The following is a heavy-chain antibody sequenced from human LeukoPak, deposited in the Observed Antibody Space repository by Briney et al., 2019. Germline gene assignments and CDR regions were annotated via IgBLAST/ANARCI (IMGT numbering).Heavy chain of an antibody. J-gene: IGHJ4*02. CDR2: ISAYNGNT. CDR3: ARGLYDILTGSTYFDY. Sequence: ASVKVSCKASGYTFTSYGISWVRQAPGQGLEWMGWISAYNGNTNYAQKLQGRVTMTRNTSISTAYMELSSLRSEDTAVYYCARGLYDILTGSTYFDYWGLGTLVTVSS. V-gene: IGHV1-18*01. CDR1: GYTFTSYG. D-gene: IGHD3-9*01.